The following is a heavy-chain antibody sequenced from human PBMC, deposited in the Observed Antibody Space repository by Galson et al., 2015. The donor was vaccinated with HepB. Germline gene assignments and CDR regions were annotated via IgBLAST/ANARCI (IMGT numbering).Heavy chain of an antibody. CDR2: IFLNDEK. CDR3: ARMPISRDFWSGYSFDAFDI. V-gene: IGHV2-26*01. J-gene: IGHJ3*02. CDR1: GFSLSNARMG. D-gene: IGHD3-3*01. Sequence: PALVKPTQTLTLTCTVSGFSLSNARMGVSWIRQPPGKALEWLAHIFLNDEKSYSTSLKSRLTISKDTSKSQVVLTMTNMDPVDTATYYCARMPISRDFWSGYSFDAFDIWGQGTMVTVSS.